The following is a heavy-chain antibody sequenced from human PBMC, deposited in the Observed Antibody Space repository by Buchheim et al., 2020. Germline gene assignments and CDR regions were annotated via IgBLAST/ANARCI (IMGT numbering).Heavy chain of an antibody. Sequence: EVQLLESGGGLVQPGGSLRLSCAASGFTFSSYAMSWVRQAPGKGLEWVSVISGSSSNTYYADSVKGRFTISRDSSKNTLYLQMHSLRAEDTAVYYCARMSSPGYYYYGMNVWGQGTT. J-gene: IGHJ6*02. CDR2: ISGSSSNT. V-gene: IGHV3-23*01. CDR3: ARMSSPGYYYYGMNV. CDR1: GFTFSSYA.